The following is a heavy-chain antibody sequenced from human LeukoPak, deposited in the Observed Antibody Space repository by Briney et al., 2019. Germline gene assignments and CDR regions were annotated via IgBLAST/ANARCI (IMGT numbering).Heavy chain of an antibody. CDR3: AREGIVGAHDAFDI. CDR2: ISSSSSYI. CDR1: GFTFSSYS. Sequence: GGSLRLSCAASGFTFSSYSMNWVRQAPGRGLEWVSSISSSSSYIYYADSVKGRFTISRDNAKSSLYLQMNSLRAEDTAVYYCAREGIVGAHDAFDIWGQGTMVTVSS. V-gene: IGHV3-21*01. D-gene: IGHD1-26*01. J-gene: IGHJ3*02.